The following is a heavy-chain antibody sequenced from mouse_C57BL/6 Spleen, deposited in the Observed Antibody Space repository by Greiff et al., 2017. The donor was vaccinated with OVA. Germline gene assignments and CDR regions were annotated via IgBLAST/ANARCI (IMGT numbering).Heavy chain of an antibody. J-gene: IGHJ2*01. Sequence: QVQLQQPGAELVRPGSSVKLSCKASGYTFTSYWMDWVKQRPGQGLEWIGNIYPSDSETHYNQKFKDKATLTVDKSSSTAYMQLSSLTSEDSAVYYCARLWGYGDYWGQGTTLTVSS. CDR1: GYTFTSYW. V-gene: IGHV1-61*01. CDR3: ARLWGYGDY. CDR2: IYPSDSET. D-gene: IGHD1-1*02.